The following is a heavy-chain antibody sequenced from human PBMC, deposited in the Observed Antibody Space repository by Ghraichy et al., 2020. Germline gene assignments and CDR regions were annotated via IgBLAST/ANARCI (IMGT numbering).Heavy chain of an antibody. Sequence: ETLSLTCVASGLMFSPNSMNWVRQAPGKGLDWVASISSSTRYIYYADSVKGRFTISRDNAQNSLYLQMNSLRAEDTAVYYCSRGGGAGTPVLYHMDVWGLGTTVTVSS. V-gene: IGHV3-21*01. CDR3: SRGGGAGTPVLYHMDV. CDR2: ISSSTRYI. J-gene: IGHJ6*02. CDR1: GLMFSPNS. D-gene: IGHD6-19*01.